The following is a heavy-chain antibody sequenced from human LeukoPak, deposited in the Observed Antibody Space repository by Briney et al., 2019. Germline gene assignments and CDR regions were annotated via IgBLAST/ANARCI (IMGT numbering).Heavy chain of an antibody. CDR2: VHLSGAT. V-gene: IGHV4-4*02. CDR3: TRESGAFSPFGF. Sequence: SETLSLTCAVSGGSITTTDWWSWVRQPPGKGLEWIGEVHLSGATNYNPSLESRVSMSIDKSKNHLSLEVTSVTAADTAIYYCTRESGAFSPFGFWGQGTLLTVSS. D-gene: IGHD1-26*01. CDR1: GGSITTTDW. J-gene: IGHJ4*02.